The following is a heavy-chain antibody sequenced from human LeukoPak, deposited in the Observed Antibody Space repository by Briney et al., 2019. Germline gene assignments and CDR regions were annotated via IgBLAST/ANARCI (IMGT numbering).Heavy chain of an antibody. CDR2: VYYSGST. D-gene: IGHD3-22*01. J-gene: IGHJ4*02. CDR3: ARVLPYYYDSSGSWYFDY. V-gene: IGHV4-30-4*01. Sequence: SETLSLTCTVSGDSISSGDYYWSWIRQPPGKGLEWIGYVYYSGSTYYDPSLKSRVTISVDTSKNQFSLKLSSVTAADTAVYYCARVLPYYYDSSGSWYFDYWGQGTLVTVSS. CDR1: GDSISSGDYY.